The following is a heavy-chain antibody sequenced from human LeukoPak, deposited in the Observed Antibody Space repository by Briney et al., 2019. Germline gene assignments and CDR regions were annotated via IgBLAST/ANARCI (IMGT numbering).Heavy chain of an antibody. CDR3: ARVAGRGGDY. CDR1: GFAFSSYW. V-gene: IGHV3-7*01. J-gene: IGHJ4*02. D-gene: IGHD2-15*01. CDR2: IKQDGSEE. Sequence: HTGGSLRLSCAASGFAFSSYWMSWVRQAPGKGLEWVANIKQDGSEEYYVDSVKGRFTISRDNAKNSLYLQLDSLRVEDTAVYYCARVAGRGGDYWGQGTPVTVSS.